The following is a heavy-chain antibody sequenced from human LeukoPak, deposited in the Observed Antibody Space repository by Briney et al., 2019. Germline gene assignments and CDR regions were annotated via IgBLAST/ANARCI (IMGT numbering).Heavy chain of an antibody. CDR3: AREEAYCGGDCQADY. J-gene: IGHJ4*02. CDR2: INAGNGNT. D-gene: IGHD2-21*02. Sequence: ASVKVSCKASGYTFTSYAMHWVRQAPGRRLEWMGWINAGNGNTKYSQKFQGRVTITRDTSASTAYMELSSLRSEDTAVYYCAREEAYCGGDCQADYWGQGTLVTVSS. V-gene: IGHV1-3*01. CDR1: GYTFTSYA.